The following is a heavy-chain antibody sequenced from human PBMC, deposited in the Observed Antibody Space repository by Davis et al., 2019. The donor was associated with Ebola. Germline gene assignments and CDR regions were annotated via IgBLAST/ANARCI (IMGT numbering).Heavy chain of an antibody. D-gene: IGHD2-15*01. J-gene: IGHJ2*01. CDR2: IIPILGIA. Sequence: SVKVSCNASGGTFISYAISWVRQAPGQGLEWMGGIIPILGIANYAQKFQGRVTITADESTSTADMELSSLRSEDTAVYYCARDGGRGCSGGSCSFDLWGRGTLVTVSS. CDR3: ARDGGRGCSGGSCSFDL. V-gene: IGHV1-69*10. CDR1: GGTFISYA.